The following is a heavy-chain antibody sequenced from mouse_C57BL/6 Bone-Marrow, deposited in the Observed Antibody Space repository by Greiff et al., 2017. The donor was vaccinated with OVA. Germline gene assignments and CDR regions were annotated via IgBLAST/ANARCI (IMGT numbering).Heavy chain of an antibody. Sequence: QVQLQQSGAELARPGASVKLSCKASGYTFTSYGISWVKQRTGQGLEWIGEIYPRSGNTYYNEKFKGKATLTADKSSSTAYMELRSLTSEDSAVYFWASESSSYGYWGQGTTLTVSS. D-gene: IGHD1-1*01. CDR1: GYTFTSYG. V-gene: IGHV1-81*01. CDR2: IYPRSGNT. J-gene: IGHJ2*01. CDR3: ASESSSYGY.